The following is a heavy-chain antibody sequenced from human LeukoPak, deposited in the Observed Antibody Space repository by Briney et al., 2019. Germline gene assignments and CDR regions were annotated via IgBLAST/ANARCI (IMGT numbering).Heavy chain of an antibody. CDR3: ARGSNSIP. CDR1: GGSVSSGTYY. D-gene: IGHD3-3*01. Sequence: SSETLSLTCTVSGGSVSSGTYYWNWIRQPPGKGLEWIGNIYYSETTNYNPSLKSRVSISVDTSKNLLSLKLSSVTAADTAVYYCARGSNSIPWGQGTLVTVSS. CDR2: IYYSETT. J-gene: IGHJ5*02. V-gene: IGHV4-61*01.